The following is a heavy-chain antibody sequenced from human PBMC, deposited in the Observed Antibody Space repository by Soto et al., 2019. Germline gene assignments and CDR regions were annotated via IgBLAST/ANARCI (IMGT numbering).Heavy chain of an antibody. CDR2: IIPIFGTA. Sequence: QVQLVQSGAEVKKPGSSVKVSCKASGGTFSSFAISWVRQAPGQGLEWMGGIIPIFGTANYAQKFQGRVTITADESTTTAYMELSSLRSEDTAVYYCAREGVAVPNDAFDIWGQGTMVTVSS. J-gene: IGHJ3*02. D-gene: IGHD6-19*01. CDR1: GGTFSSFA. V-gene: IGHV1-69*01. CDR3: AREGVAVPNDAFDI.